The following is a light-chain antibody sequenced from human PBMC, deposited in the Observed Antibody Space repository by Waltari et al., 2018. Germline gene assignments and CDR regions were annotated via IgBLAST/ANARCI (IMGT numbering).Light chain of an antibody. J-gene: IGLJ3*02. V-gene: IGLV2-23*01. CDR1: SIDVGRYNL. CDR2: EDN. Sequence: QSALTQPASVSGSPGQSITISCTGASIDVGRYNLVSWYQQHPDKAPKLMIYEDNKRPSGFSTRFSGSKSGNTASLTISGLQAEDEADYYCCSYAGSGTTGVFGGGTKLTVL. CDR3: CSYAGSGTTGV.